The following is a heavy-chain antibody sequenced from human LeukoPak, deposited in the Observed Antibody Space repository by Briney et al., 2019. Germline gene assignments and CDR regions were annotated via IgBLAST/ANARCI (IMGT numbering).Heavy chain of an antibody. V-gene: IGHV1-46*01. Sequence: GASVKVSCKASGYTFTSYYMHWVRQAPGQGLEWMGIINPNGGSTSYAQKFQGRVTMTRDTSTSTVYMELSSLRSEDTAVYYCARDHYYHDSSGSAGINWFDPWGQGTLVTVSS. D-gene: IGHD3-22*01. CDR3: ARDHYYHDSSGSAGINWFDP. CDR2: INPNGGST. J-gene: IGHJ5*02. CDR1: GYTFTSYY.